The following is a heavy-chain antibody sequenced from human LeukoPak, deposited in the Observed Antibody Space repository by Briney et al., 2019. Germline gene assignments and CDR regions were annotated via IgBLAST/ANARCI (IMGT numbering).Heavy chain of an antibody. CDR1: GFTFSSYE. D-gene: IGHD6-19*01. CDR2: ISYDGSHK. Sequence: GGSLRLSCAASGFTFSSYEMNWVRQAPGKGLEWVAVISYDGSHKYYADSVKGRFTVSRDNSKNTLSLQMNSLRAEDTAMYYCATTSGWHTDYYFDYWGQGTLVTVSS. V-gene: IGHV3-30*03. J-gene: IGHJ4*02. CDR3: ATTSGWHTDYYFDY.